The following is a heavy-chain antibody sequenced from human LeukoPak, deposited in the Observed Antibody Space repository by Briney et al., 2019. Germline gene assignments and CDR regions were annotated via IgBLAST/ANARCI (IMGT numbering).Heavy chain of an antibody. J-gene: IGHJ4*02. CDR2: ISYDGSNK. D-gene: IGHD4-23*01. CDR3: ASPAGGGNSANY. V-gene: IGHV3-30*04. CDR1: GLTFSSYA. Sequence: PGGSLRLSCAASGLTFSSYAMHWVRQAPGKGLEWVAVISYDGSNKYYADSVKGRFTISRDNSKNTLYLQMNSLRAEDTAVYYCASPAGGGNSANYWGQGTLVTVSS.